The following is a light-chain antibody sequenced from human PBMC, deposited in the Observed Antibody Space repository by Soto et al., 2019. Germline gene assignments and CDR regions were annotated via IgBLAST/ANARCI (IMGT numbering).Light chain of an antibody. Sequence: QSVLTQPASVSGSPGQSITISCTGTSSDVGGYNYVSWYQQHPGKGPKLMIYEVSNRPSGVSNRFSGSKSGNTATLTISGLQAEDAADYYCSSYTSTTTRVFGTGTKVTVL. V-gene: IGLV2-14*03. J-gene: IGLJ1*01. CDR3: SSYTSTTTRV. CDR1: SSDVGGYNY. CDR2: EVS.